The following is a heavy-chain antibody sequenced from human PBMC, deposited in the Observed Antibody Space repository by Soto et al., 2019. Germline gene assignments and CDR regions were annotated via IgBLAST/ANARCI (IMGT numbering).Heavy chain of an antibody. CDR1: GFIFSSDA. Sequence: VQLVESGGGLVKPGGSLRLSCAASGFIFSSDAMHWVRQAPGKGLEWVAVTSYDGTSKYYADSVKGRFFISRDNFKNTLYLQMNSLRPEDTAVYYCARDTRYSSGYYASWGQGTLVTVSS. J-gene: IGHJ4*02. D-gene: IGHD6-19*01. CDR2: TSYDGTSK. CDR3: ARDTRYSSGYYAS. V-gene: IGHV3-30-3*01.